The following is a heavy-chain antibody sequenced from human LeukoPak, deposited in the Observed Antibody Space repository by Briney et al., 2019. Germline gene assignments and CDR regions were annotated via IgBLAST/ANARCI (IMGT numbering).Heavy chain of an antibody. CDR3: ARGAANVDTAMVISWYMDV. D-gene: IGHD5-18*01. CDR2: INHSGST. J-gene: IGHJ6*03. CDR1: GGSFSGYY. Sequence: SETLSLTCAVYGGSFSGYYWSWIRQPPGKGLEWIGEINHSGSTNYNPSLKSRVTISVDTSKNQFSLKLSSVTAADTAVYYCARGAANVDTAMVISWYMDVWGKGTTVTVSS. V-gene: IGHV4-34*01.